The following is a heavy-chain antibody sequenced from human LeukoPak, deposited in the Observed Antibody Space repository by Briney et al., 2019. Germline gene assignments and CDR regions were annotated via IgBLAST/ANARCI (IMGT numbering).Heavy chain of an antibody. CDR2: IYTSGST. Sequence: KPSETLSLTCTVSGGSISSYYWSWIRQPPGKGLEWIGYIYTSGSTNYNPSLKSRVTISVDTSKNQFSLKPSSVTAADTAVYYCASQDGYGKGWFDPWGQGTLVTVSS. J-gene: IGHJ5*02. CDR1: GGSISSYY. D-gene: IGHD5-24*01. V-gene: IGHV4-4*09. CDR3: ASQDGYGKGWFDP.